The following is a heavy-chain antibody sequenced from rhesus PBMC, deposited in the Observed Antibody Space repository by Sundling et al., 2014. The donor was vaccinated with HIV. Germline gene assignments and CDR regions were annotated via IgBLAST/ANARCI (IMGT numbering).Heavy chain of an antibody. CDR1: GYTFTSNN. Sequence: QVQLVQSGAEVQKPGASVKLSCKASGYTFTSNNINWVRQAPGQGLEWMGWIDPNNDNTGYAQKFQGRVSMTTDTSTSTVYMELSSLRSEDTAMYYCVRDPNWNYGYSGLDSWGQGVVVTVSS. J-gene: IGHJ6*01. V-gene: IGHV1-200*01. D-gene: IGHD1-26*01. CDR2: IDPNNDNT. CDR3: VRDPNWNYGYSGLDS.